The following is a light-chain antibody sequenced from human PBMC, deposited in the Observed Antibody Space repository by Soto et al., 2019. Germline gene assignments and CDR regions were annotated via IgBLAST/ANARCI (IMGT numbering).Light chain of an antibody. Sequence: EIVLTQSPATLSLSPGERATLSCIASQSVNTNLAWYQQKAGQAPRLLIYGASTRATGIPARFSGGGSGTEFTLTISSLQSEDFAVYYCQQCFDWPLTFGGGTKVDI. V-gene: IGKV3-15*01. J-gene: IGKJ4*01. CDR2: GAS. CDR1: QSVNTN. CDR3: QQCFDWPLT.